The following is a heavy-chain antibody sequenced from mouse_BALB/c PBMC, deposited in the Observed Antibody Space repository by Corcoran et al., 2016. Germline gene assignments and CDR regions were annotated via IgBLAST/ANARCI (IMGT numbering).Heavy chain of an antibody. D-gene: IGHD1-2*01. Sequence: QIQLVQSGPELKKPGETVKISCKASGYTFSNYGMNWVKQAPGKGLKWMGWINTYTGEPTYADDFKGRFAFSLETSASTAYLQINNLKNEDTATYFCARSSTTAPDYWGQGTTLTVS. V-gene: IGHV9-3-1*01. CDR3: ARSSTTAPDY. J-gene: IGHJ2*01. CDR1: GYTFSNYG. CDR2: INTYTGEP.